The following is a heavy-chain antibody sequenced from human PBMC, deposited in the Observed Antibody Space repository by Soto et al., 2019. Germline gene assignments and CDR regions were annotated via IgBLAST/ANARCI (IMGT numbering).Heavy chain of an antibody. CDR2: MNPNSGNT. CDR1: GYTFTSYD. J-gene: IGHJ4*02. CDR3: ARGDPLGYCSGGSCYFDY. V-gene: IGHV1-8*01. Sequence: ASVKVSCKASGYTFTSYDINWVRQATGQGLEWMGWMNPNSGNTGYAQKFQGRVTMTRNTSISTAYMELSSLRSEDTAVYYCARGDPLGYCSGGSCYFDYWGQGTLVTVSS. D-gene: IGHD2-15*01.